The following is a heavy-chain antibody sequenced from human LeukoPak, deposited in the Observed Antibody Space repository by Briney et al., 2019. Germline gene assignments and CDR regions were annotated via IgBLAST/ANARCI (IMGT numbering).Heavy chain of an antibody. CDR2: IYYSGST. D-gene: IGHD6-13*01. V-gene: IGHV4-39*01. CDR1: GGSISSSSYY. CDR3: ARFGSSSWEDWFDP. J-gene: IGHJ5*02. Sequence: SETLSLTCTVSGGSISSSSYYWGWIRQPPGKGLEWIGCIYYSGSTYYNPSLKSRVTISVDTSKNQFSLKLSSVTAADTAVYYCARFGSSSWEDWFDPWGQGTLVTVSS.